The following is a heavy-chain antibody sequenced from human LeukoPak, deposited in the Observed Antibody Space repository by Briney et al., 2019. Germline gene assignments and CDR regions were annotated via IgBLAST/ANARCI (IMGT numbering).Heavy chain of an antibody. J-gene: IGHJ4*02. CDR3: ARRGTFFDY. CDR1: GGSFSGYY. Sequence: SETLSLTCAVYGGSFSGYYWSWIRQPPGKGLEWIGSIYYSGSTYYNPSLKSRVTISVDTSKNQFSLKLSSMTAADTAVYYCARRGTFFDYWGQGTLVTVSS. V-gene: IGHV4-34*01. CDR2: IYYSGST. D-gene: IGHD1-7*01.